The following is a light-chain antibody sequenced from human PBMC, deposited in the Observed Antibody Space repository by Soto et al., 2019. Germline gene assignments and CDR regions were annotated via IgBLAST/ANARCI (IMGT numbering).Light chain of an antibody. CDR1: QGIGSY. CDR3: QQCETYPFT. V-gene: IGKV1-16*01. J-gene: IGKJ3*01. CDR2: GTS. Sequence: DIQMTQSPSSQSASVGDRVTITCRASQGIGSYLAWFQQKPGETPKSLIFGTSHLQNGVPSRFSGSGSGTDFTLTISSLQPEYFATYYCQQCETYPFTFGPGTTVDIK.